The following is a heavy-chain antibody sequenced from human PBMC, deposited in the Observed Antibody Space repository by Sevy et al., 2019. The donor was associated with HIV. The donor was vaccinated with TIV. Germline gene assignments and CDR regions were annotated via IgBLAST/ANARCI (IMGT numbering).Heavy chain of an antibody. J-gene: IGHJ4*01. D-gene: IGHD4-17*01. Sequence: GGALRLSCAASGFTFSAFGMHWVRQAPGKGLEWVAVIWFDGSNTYYSDSVKGRFTISRDIAKNTLHLQMNSLRAEDTAVYYRARDLEFYDYGDYGPAFMPDFWGHGTLATVSS. CDR2: IWFDGSNT. V-gene: IGHV3-33*01. CDR3: ARDLEFYDYGDYGPAFMPDF. CDR1: GFTFSAFG.